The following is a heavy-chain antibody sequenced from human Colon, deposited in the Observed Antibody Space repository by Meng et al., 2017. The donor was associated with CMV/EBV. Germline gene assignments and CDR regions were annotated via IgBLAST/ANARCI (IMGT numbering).Heavy chain of an antibody. V-gene: IGHV4-4*07. J-gene: IGHJ4*02. Sequence: QVPLRESGPGLVKPSGTLYLTCTVSGASMSSYYGSWIRQPAGKGLEWIGRVYISGNTNYNPSLKSRVTMSIDTSKNQLSLNIRSVTAADTAVYYCARDSNLSGLAYWGQGTLVTVSS. CDR1: GASMSSYY. CDR2: VYISGNT. D-gene: IGHD3-10*01. CDR3: ARDSNLSGLAY.